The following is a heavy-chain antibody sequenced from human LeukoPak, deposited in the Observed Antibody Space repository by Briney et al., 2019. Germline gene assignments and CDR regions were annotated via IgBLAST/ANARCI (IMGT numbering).Heavy chain of an antibody. J-gene: IGHJ4*02. CDR3: ARDPSNSGYDYLYYFDY. V-gene: IGHV1-2*02. D-gene: IGHD5-12*01. Sequence: ASGKVSCKASGYTFTGYYMHWVRQAAGQGLEWMGWINPDNGGTNYAQKFQGRVTRTRDMSISTAYMELSRLRSDDTAVYYCARDPSNSGYDYLYYFDYWGQGTLVTVSS. CDR2: INPDNGGT. CDR1: GYTFTGYY.